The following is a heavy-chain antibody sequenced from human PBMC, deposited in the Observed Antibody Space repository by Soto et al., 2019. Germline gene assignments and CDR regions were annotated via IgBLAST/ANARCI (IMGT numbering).Heavy chain of an antibody. D-gene: IGHD2-15*01. J-gene: IGHJ6*02. CDR1: GYSFTSYW. CDR3: ARHLVVVVAATPDDSYYYYGMDV. Sequence: GESLKISCKGSGYSFTSYWISWVRQMPGKGLEWMGRIDPSDSYTNYSPSFQGHVTISADKSISTAYLQWSSLKASDTAMYYCARHLVVVVAATPDDSYYYYGMDVWGQGTTVTVSS. CDR2: IDPSDSYT. V-gene: IGHV5-10-1*01.